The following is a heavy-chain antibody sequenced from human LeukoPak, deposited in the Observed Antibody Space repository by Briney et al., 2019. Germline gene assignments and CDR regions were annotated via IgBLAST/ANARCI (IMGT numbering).Heavy chain of an antibody. Sequence: SETLSLTCTVSGYSISTGYYWDWIRQPPGKGLEWIGTFYHGGSTYYNPSLKSRVTISVDTSKNQFSLKLSSVTAADTAVYYCARVYGSGSYYNGYYYYMDVWGKGTTVTISS. CDR3: ARVYGSGSYYNGYYYYMDV. V-gene: IGHV4-38-2*02. CDR2: FYHGGST. J-gene: IGHJ6*03. D-gene: IGHD3-10*01. CDR1: GYSISTGYY.